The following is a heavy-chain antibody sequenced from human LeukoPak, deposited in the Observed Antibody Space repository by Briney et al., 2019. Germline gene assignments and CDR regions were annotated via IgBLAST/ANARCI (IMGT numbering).Heavy chain of an antibody. CDR3: AKAGYDFWSGKPLDY. D-gene: IGHD3-3*01. CDR1: GFTFDDYA. CDR2: ISWDSGSI. J-gene: IGHJ4*02. V-gene: IGHV3-9*01. Sequence: SLRLSCAASGFTFDDYAMHWVRQAPGKGLGWVSGISWDSGSIGYADSVKGRFTISRDNTKSSLYLQMNSLGAEDTALYYCAKAGYDFWSGKPLDYWGQGTLVTVSS.